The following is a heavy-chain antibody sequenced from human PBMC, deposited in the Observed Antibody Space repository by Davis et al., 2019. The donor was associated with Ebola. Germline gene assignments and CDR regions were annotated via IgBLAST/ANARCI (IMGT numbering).Heavy chain of an antibody. J-gene: IGHJ3*02. CDR2: IKQDGSEK. Sequence: GSLKISCAASGFTVSSNYMSWVRQAPGKGLEWVANIKQDGSEKYYVDSVKGRFTISRDNARNSLYLQMNSLRAEDTAVYYCARAVAASAFDIWGQGTMVTVS. V-gene: IGHV3-7*03. D-gene: IGHD4-23*01. CDR1: GFTVSSNY. CDR3: ARAVAASAFDI.